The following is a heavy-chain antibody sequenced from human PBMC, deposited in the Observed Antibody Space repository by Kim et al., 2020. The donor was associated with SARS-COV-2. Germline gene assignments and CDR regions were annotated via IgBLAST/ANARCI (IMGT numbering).Heavy chain of an antibody. D-gene: IGHD5-12*01. CDR3: ARERRDGYNYVSYLAPDYYYGMDV. V-gene: IGHV3-7*01. CDR2: IKQDGSEK. Sequence: GGSLRLSCAASGFTFSSYWMSWVRQAPGKGLEWVANIKQDGSEKYYVDSVKGRFTISRDNAKNSLYLQMNSLRAEDTAVYYCARERRDGYNYVSYLAPDYYYGMDVWGQGTTVTVSS. CDR1: GFTFSSYW. J-gene: IGHJ6*02.